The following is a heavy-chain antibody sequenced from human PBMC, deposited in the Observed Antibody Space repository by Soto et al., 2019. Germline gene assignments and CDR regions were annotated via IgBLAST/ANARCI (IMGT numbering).Heavy chain of an antibody. J-gene: IGHJ4*02. CDR2: ISSGSTYI. CDR1: GFTFRTYS. Sequence: EVQLVESGGGLVKPGGSLRLSCAASGFTFRTYSMNWVRQAPGKGLEWVSAISSGSTYIFYADSVKGRFTISRDNAKNSLYLQMNSLRAEDTAVYYCTRDLGVTATGSSLDSWGQGTQVTVSS. V-gene: IGHV3-21*01. CDR3: TRDLGVTATGSSLDS. D-gene: IGHD6-25*01.